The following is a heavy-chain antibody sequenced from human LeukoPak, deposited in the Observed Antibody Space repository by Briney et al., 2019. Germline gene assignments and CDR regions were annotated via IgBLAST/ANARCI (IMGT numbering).Heavy chain of an antibody. CDR3: AGNTNNLGDVNWFDP. V-gene: IGHV4-59*02. CDR2: ISYIGST. D-gene: IGHD1/OR15-1a*01. CDR1: GASVNSYY. J-gene: IGHJ5*02. Sequence: SETLSLTCTVSGASVNSYYWNWIRQSPGKGLGWIGFISYIGSTNYDPSLRNRVTISLDTSKNQVFLKLNSVTAADTAVYYCAGNTNNLGDVNWFDPWGQGTLVTVSS.